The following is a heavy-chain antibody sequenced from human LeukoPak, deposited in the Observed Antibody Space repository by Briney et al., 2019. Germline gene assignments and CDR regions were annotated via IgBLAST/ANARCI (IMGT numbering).Heavy chain of an antibody. V-gene: IGHV4-34*01. CDR1: GGSFSGYY. J-gene: IGHJ5*02. D-gene: IGHD7-27*01. CDR3: ARNPGRSLNWFDP. Sequence: SETLSLTCAVYGGSFSGYYWSWIRQPPGKGLEWIGEINHSGSTYYNPSLKSRVTISLDTSKNQFSLKLSSVTAADTAVYYCARNPGRSLNWFDPWGQGTLVTVSS. CDR2: INHSGST.